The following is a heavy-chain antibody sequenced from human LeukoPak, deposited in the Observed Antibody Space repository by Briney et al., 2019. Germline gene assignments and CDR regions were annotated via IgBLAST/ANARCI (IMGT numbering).Heavy chain of an antibody. J-gene: IGHJ4*02. CDR1: GFTFSNCA. CDR2: ISDDGVNT. V-gene: IGHV3-23*01. Sequence: QTGGSLRLSCAASGFTFSNCATSWVRQAPGKGPEWVSTISDDGVNTYYADSVKGRFTISRDNVKNSLFLQLNSLRDEDTAVYYCARDEDAFGGQGTLVTVSS. CDR3: ARDEDAF.